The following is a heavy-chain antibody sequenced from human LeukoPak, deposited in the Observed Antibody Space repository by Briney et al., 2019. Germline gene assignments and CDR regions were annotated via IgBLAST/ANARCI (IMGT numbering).Heavy chain of an antibody. CDR1: GGTFSSYA. CDR2: IIPILGIA. Sequence: SVKVSCKASGGTFSSYAISWVRQAPGQGLEWMGRIIPILGIANYAQKFQGRVTITADKSTSTAYMELSSLRSEDTAVYYCARAPGPPDWYFDLWGRGILVTVSS. V-gene: IGHV1-69*04. J-gene: IGHJ2*01. CDR3: ARAPGPPDWYFDL.